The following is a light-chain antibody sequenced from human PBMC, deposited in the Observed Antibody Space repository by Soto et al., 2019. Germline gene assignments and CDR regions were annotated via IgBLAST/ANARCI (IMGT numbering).Light chain of an antibody. J-gene: IGKJ2*01. CDR2: DAS. CDR3: QQHSNWPPVT. V-gene: IGKV3-11*01. CDR1: QSVSSY. Sequence: EIVLTQSPATLSLSPGERATLSCRASQSVSSYLSWYQQKHGQAPRLLIYDASNRATGIPARFSGSGSGTDFTLTISSLEPEDFAVYYCQQHSNWPPVTFGQGTKLDIK.